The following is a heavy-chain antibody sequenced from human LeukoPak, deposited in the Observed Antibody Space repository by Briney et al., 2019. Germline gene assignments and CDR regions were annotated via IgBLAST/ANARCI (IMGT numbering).Heavy chain of an antibody. V-gene: IGHV3-21*01. D-gene: IGHD6-19*01. CDR2: ISSSSSYI. J-gene: IGHJ4*02. Sequence: GGSLRLSCAASRFTFSSYSMNWVRQAPGKGLEWVSSISSSSSYIYYADSVKGRFTISRDNAKNSLYLQMNSLRAEDTAVYYCATPPIAVAGTGDFDYWGQGTLVTVSS. CDR1: RFTFSSYS. CDR3: ATPPIAVAGTGDFDY.